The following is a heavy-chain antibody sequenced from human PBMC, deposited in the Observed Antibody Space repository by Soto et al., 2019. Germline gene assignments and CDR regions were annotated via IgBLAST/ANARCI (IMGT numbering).Heavy chain of an antibody. D-gene: IGHD3-16*01. J-gene: IGHJ3*02. CDR1: GFTFSSYS. CDR3: ARDGGDAFDI. V-gene: IGHV3-21*01. CDR2: ISSSSSYI. Sequence: EVQLVESGGGLVKPGGSLRLSCAASGFTFSSYSMNWVRQAPGKGLEWVSSISSSSSYIYYAGSVKGRFTISRDNAKNSLYLQMNSLRAEDTAVYYCARDGGDAFDIWGQGTMVTVSS.